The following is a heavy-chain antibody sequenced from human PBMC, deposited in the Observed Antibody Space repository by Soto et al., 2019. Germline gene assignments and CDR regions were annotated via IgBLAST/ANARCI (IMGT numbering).Heavy chain of an antibody. Sequence: QVQLAESGGGVVQPGRSLTITCAASGFTLGTYGMHWVRQAPGKGLEWVAVISNDGGDKYYSDSVMGRFTISRDNSKNTWFLQMNSLRAEDRAVYFCAKEFFDSSGFYPSLDALDIWGQGTVVTVS. CDR3: AKEFFDSSGFYPSLDALDI. CDR2: ISNDGGDK. D-gene: IGHD3-22*01. CDR1: GFTLGTYG. J-gene: IGHJ3*02. V-gene: IGHV3-30*18.